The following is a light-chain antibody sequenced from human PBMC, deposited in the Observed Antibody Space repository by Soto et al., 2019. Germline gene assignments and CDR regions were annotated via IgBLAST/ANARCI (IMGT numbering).Light chain of an antibody. CDR3: QQRSNWWT. Sequence: EIVLTHSPATLSLSPLEIATLSFSASQSVSSHLAWYQQKPGQAPRPLIYDASNRATGIPARFSGSGSGTDFTLTISSLEPEDFAVYYCQQRSNWWTFGQGTRLEIK. CDR1: QSVSSH. V-gene: IGKV3-11*01. J-gene: IGKJ5*01. CDR2: DAS.